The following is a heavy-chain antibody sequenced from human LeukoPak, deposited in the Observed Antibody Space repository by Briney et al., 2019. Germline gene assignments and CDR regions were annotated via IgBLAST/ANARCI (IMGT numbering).Heavy chain of an antibody. D-gene: IGHD2-15*01. J-gene: IGHJ6*04. Sequence: GGYLRLSCAASGFTFSSYWMSWVRQAPGKGLEWVANIKQDGSEKYYVDSVKVRLTISRDNAKNSLYLQMNSMRDEEAAVYCCARYCSGGSCSSYYYYGMEVGGKGTTVTVSA. CDR3: ARYCSGGSCSSYYYYGMEV. V-gene: IGHV3-7*03. CDR1: GFTFSSYW. CDR2: IKQDGSEK.